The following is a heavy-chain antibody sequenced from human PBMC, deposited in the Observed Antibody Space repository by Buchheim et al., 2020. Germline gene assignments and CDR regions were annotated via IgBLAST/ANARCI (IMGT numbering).Heavy chain of an antibody. V-gene: IGHV4-4*02. CDR1: GGSIRSSHC. Sequence: QVQLQESGPGLVTPSGTLSLTCAVSGGSIRSSHCWSWVRQPPGKGLEWIGEVGRSGDVKYNPSLESRVTISVDTSKDQFSLKLSSVTAADTAVYYCARHIVVVDFPGFDSWGQGTL. D-gene: IGHD2-21*01. CDR2: VGRSGDV. CDR3: ARHIVVVDFPGFDS. J-gene: IGHJ5*01.